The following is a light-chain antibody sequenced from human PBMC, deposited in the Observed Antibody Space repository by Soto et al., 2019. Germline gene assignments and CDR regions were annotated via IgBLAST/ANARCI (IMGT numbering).Light chain of an antibody. CDR2: EVS. V-gene: IGKV2-30*02. Sequence: DVVMTQSPLSLPVTLGQPASISCRSSQSLMHSDGNTYLNWFQQRPGQSPRRLIYEVSDRDSGVPDRFSGRGSGTDFELKFRRVEAEDVGVYYCMQGTHWPWTFGQGTEVEIK. J-gene: IGKJ1*01. CDR1: QSLMHSDGNTY. CDR3: MQGTHWPWT.